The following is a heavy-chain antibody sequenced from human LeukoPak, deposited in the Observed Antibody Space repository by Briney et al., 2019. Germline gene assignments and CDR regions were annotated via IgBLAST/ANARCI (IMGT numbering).Heavy chain of an antibody. Sequence: ASVKVSCKASGYTFTSYDINWVRQATGQGLEWMGWMNPNSGNAGYAQKFQGRVTMTRNTSISTAYMELSSLRSEDTAVYYCARELGSSSGWYWGPYYYGMDVWGQGTTVTVSS. J-gene: IGHJ6*02. CDR3: ARELGSSSGWYWGPYYYGMDV. D-gene: IGHD6-19*01. CDR2: MNPNSGNA. V-gene: IGHV1-8*01. CDR1: GYTFTSYD.